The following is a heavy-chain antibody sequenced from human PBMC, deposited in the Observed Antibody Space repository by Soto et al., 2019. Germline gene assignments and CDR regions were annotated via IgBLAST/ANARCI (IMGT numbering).Heavy chain of an antibody. Sequence: QVHLQESGPGLVRPSQTVSLTCTVSGASISSGDYYYSWIRQSPGKGLEWLGYDSSLWISYYNPSLESRLNISGDTSKNQFFLKLTYVTAADTAVYYCATYSGDTGWQFDFWGQGTLVTVSS. V-gene: IGHV4-30-4*01. CDR3: ATYSGDTGWQFDF. D-gene: IGHD2-21*02. CDR1: GASISSGDYY. J-gene: IGHJ4*02. CDR2: DSSLWIS.